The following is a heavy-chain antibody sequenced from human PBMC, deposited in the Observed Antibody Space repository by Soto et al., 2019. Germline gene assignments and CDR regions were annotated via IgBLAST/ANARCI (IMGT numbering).Heavy chain of an antibody. D-gene: IGHD1-26*01. V-gene: IGHV1-69*01. J-gene: IGHJ4*02. CDR1: GGTFSSYS. Sequence: QVQLVQSGAEVKKPGSSVKVSCKASGGTFSSYSINWVRQAPGQGLEWMGEIIPIFGTANYAQKFQGRVTITADESTSTAYMELISLRSEDTAVYYCARDGGRHSAGIDYWGQGTLVTVSS. CDR2: IIPIFGTA. CDR3: ARDGGRHSAGIDY.